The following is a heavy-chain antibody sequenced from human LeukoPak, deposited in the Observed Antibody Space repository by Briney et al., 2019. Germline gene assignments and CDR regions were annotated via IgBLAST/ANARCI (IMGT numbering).Heavy chain of an antibody. V-gene: IGHV3-48*02. D-gene: IGHD3-10*01. CDR2: IRSSGSPR. CDR1: GFTFSGYS. J-gene: IGHJ4*02. Sequence: GGSLRLSCAASGFTFSGYSMNWVRQAPGKGLEWVSYIRSSGSPRYYADSVKGRFTISRDNAKNSLYLQMDSLRDEDTAVYYCVRDPEVLDYWGQGTLVTVSS. CDR3: VRDPEVLDY.